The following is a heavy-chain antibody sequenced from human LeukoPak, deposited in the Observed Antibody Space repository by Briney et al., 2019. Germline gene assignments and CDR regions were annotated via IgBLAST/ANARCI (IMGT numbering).Heavy chain of an antibody. CDR1: GYTLTELS. CDR3: ATSTTGRVVVAATQGGAFDI. CDR2: FDPEDGET. Sequence: ASVKVSCKVSGYTLTELSMHWVRQAPGKGLEWMGGFDPEDGETIYAQKFQGRVTMTEDTSTDTAYMELSSLRSEDTAVYYCATSTTGRVVVAATQGGAFDIWGQGTMVTVSS. D-gene: IGHD2-15*01. V-gene: IGHV1-24*01. J-gene: IGHJ3*02.